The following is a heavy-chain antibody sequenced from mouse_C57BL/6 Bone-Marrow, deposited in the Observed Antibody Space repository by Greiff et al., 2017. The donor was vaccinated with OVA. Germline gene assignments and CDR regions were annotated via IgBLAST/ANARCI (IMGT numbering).Heavy chain of an antibody. J-gene: IGHJ2*01. CDR2: INPNNGGT. D-gene: IGHD2-3*01. Sequence: SGPELVKPGASVKIPCKASGYTFTDYNLDWVKQSHGKSLEWIGDINPNNGGTIYNQKFKGKATLTVDKSSSTAYMELRSLTSEDTAVYYCARNGYYLYYFDYWGQGTTLTVSS. CDR1: GYTFTDYN. CDR3: ARNGYYLYYFDY. V-gene: IGHV1-18*01.